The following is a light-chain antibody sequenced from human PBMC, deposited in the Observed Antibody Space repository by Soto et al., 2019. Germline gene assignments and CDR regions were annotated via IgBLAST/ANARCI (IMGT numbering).Light chain of an antibody. CDR2: ATS. J-gene: IGKJ4*01. CDR3: QQANISHFI. CDR1: QAFGPW. V-gene: IGKV1-12*01. Sequence: DIQMTQSPSSVSASVGDRVTITCRASQAFGPWLAWYQQKPCKAPNLLIYATSTLQDGGPSRFSGGGSGTDVTLTSSSAQHEDFGTYYCQQANISHFIFGGGTNVEV.